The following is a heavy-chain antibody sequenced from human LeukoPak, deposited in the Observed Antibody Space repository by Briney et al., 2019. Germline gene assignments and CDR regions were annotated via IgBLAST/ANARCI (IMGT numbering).Heavy chain of an antibody. V-gene: IGHV3-53*01. Sequence: PGGSLRLSCAASGFTFSSYSMNWVRQAPGKGLEWVSVIYSGGSTYYADSVKGRFTISRDNSKNTLYLQMNSLRAEDTAVYYCARSIAAAGSLDAFDIWGQGTMVTVSS. J-gene: IGHJ3*02. CDR3: ARSIAAAGSLDAFDI. CDR2: IYSGGST. CDR1: GFTFSSYS. D-gene: IGHD6-13*01.